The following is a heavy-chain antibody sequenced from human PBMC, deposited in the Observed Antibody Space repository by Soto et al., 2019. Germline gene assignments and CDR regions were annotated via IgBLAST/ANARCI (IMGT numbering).Heavy chain of an antibody. J-gene: IGHJ4*02. CDR2: INSDGSST. CDR3: ARQGFES. CDR1: GFTFSNYW. Sequence: GSMRLSCAASGFTFSNYWMHWVRQAPGKGLVWVSRINSDGSSTYYADSVKGRFTISRDNAKNTLYLQMNSLRAEDTALYYCARQGFESWGQGTPVTVSS. V-gene: IGHV3-74*01.